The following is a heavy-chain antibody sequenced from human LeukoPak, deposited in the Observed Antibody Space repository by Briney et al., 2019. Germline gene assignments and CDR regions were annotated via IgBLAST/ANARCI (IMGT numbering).Heavy chain of an antibody. D-gene: IGHD6-13*01. CDR2: IYYSGST. J-gene: IGHJ5*02. CDR3: ARGVSSWYPNHQFDP. V-gene: IGHV4-59*01. CDR1: GGSISSYY. Sequence: PSETLSLTCTVSGGSISSYYWSWIRQPPGKGLEWIGYIYYSGSTNYNPSLKSRVTISVDTSKNQFSLKLSSVTAANTAVYYCARGVSSWYPNHQFDPWGQGTLVTVSP.